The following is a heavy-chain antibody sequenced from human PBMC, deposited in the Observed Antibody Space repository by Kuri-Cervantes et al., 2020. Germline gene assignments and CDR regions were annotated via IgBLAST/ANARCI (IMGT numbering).Heavy chain of an antibody. Sequence: GGSLRLSCAASGFTFGNGWMNWVRQAPGKGLEWVSTIGGGGGTTFYADSVKGRFTISRDNSKNTLYLQMNSLRAEDTAVYYCARAGPVADMGDYFDYWGQGTLVTVSS. CDR1: GFTFGNGW. CDR3: ARAGPVADMGDYFDY. CDR2: IGGGGGTT. D-gene: IGHD6-19*01. J-gene: IGHJ4*02. V-gene: IGHV3-23*01.